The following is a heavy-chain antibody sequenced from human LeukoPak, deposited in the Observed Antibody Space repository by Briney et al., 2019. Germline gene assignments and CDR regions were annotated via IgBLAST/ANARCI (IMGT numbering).Heavy chain of an antibody. CDR2: ISGSGGST. V-gene: IGHV3-23*01. Sequence: PGGSLRLSCAASGFTFSSYAMSWVRQAQGKGLEWVSAISGSGGSTYYADSVTGRFTISRDNSKNTLYLQMNSLRAEDTAVYYCAKESSGSGSYPDYWGQGTLVTVSS. CDR1: GFTFSSYA. CDR3: AKESSGSGSYPDY. D-gene: IGHD3-10*01. J-gene: IGHJ4*02.